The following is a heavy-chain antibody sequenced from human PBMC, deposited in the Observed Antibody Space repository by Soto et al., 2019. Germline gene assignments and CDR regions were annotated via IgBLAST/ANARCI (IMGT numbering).Heavy chain of an antibody. V-gene: IGHV3-23*01. Sequence: GGSLRLSCAASGFPFSSYAMTWVRKAPGKGLEWVSAIGDSGGHTYYADSVKGRFTISRDNSKNTLYLQMNSLRAEDTAVYYCARSREYYDILTGYYGQRDYYYYYGMDVWGQGTTVTVSS. D-gene: IGHD3-9*01. CDR1: GFPFSSYA. CDR3: ARSREYYDILTGYYGQRDYYYYYGMDV. J-gene: IGHJ6*02. CDR2: IGDSGGHT.